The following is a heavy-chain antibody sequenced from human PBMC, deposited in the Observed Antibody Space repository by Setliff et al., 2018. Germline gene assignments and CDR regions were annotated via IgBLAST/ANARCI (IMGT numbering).Heavy chain of an antibody. V-gene: IGHV4-39*01. J-gene: IGHJ6*03. Sequence: SETLSLTCTVSGASITNINYYWGLIRQPPGKGLEWIGSIFYSWSTVYNPSLKSRVTISLDTSKNQFSLDLSSVTAADTAVYYCARMSGFQYMDVWGKGTTVTVSS. D-gene: IGHD3-3*01. CDR2: IFYSWST. CDR3: ARMSGFQYMDV. CDR1: GASITNINYY.